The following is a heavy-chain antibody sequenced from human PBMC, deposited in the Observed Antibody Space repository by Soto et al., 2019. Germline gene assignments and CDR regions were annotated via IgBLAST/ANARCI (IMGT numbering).Heavy chain of an antibody. CDR1: GYSFNSYY. CDR2: INPTSGTT. Sequence: VASVKVSCKASGYSFNSYYMHWVRQAPGQGLEWMGLINPTSGTTTCAQKFQGRVILTRDTSTSTVYMELTSLRSEDTAVYYCARDDSRVAVVPSAISGGYFDPWGQGTLVTVSS. J-gene: IGHJ5*02. D-gene: IGHD2-2*02. V-gene: IGHV1-46*02. CDR3: ARDDSRVAVVPSAISGGYFDP.